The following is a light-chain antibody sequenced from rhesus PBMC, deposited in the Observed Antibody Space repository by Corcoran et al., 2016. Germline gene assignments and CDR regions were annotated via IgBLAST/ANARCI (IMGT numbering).Light chain of an antibody. J-gene: IGKJ2*01. CDR1: QGINKE. Sequence: DIQMTQSPSSLSASEGDRVTVTCRASQGINKELSWYQQKTGKAPTLLIYAASSLPTGVSSRFSGMGSGTDFTLSIRSLQPEDFATYFCLQDYTTPYSFGRGTKVEIK. V-gene: IGKV1-94*01. CDR3: LQDYTTPYS. CDR2: AAS.